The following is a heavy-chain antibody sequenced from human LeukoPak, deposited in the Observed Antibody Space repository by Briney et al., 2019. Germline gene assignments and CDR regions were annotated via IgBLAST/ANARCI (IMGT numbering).Heavy chain of an antibody. CDR2: IIGSGGST. Sequence: GGCLRLSRAASGFTFISYSLTWVRQAPAKGRGWVSAIIGSGGSTYYADSVKGRFTISRDNSKSTLYLRMNSLRAEDTAVYYCAKAGFGYYDSSGYYHYWGQGTLVTVSS. V-gene: IGHV3-23*01. D-gene: IGHD3-22*01. CDR3: AKAGFGYYDSSGYYHY. CDR1: GFTFISYS. J-gene: IGHJ4*02.